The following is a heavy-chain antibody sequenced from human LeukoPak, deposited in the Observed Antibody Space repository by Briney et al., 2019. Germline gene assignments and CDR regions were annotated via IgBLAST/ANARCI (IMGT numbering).Heavy chain of an antibody. CDR3: AKDLSPAAA. J-gene: IGHJ5*02. D-gene: IGHD6-25*01. Sequence: PGGSLRLSCAASGFTFSNYGMSWVRQAPGKGLEWVSAISGSGSNTYYADSVKGRFTISRDSSKNTLSLQMNNLRDEDTAVYYCAKDLSPAAAWGQGTLVTVSS. CDR1: GFTFSNYG. CDR2: ISGSGSNT. V-gene: IGHV3-23*01.